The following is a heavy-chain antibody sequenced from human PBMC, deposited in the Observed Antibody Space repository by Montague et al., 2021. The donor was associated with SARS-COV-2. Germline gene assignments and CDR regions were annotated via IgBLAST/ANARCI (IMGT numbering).Heavy chain of an antibody. J-gene: IGHJ4*02. CDR1: GGPFGGYY. CDR2: INDSGST. D-gene: IGHD2-2*02. Sequence: SETLSLTCAVYGGPFGGYYWSWIRRPPGKGLEWIGEINDSGSTKYNPSLRSRFIMSVDRSKNQVSLKVNAVTAADTAVYFCARQYCGDTNCYRREYYFDQWGQGTLVTVSS. CDR3: ARQYCGDTNCYRREYYFDQ. V-gene: IGHV4-34*01.